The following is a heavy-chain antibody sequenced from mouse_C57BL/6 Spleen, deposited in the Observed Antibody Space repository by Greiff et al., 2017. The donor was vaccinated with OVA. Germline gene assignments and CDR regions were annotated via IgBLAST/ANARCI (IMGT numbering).Heavy chain of an antibody. V-gene: IGHV1-82*01. CDR2: IYPGDGDT. Sequence: QVQLQQSGPELVKPGASVKISCKASGYAFSSSWMNWVKQRPGKGLEWIGRIYPGDGDTNYNGKFKGKATLTADKSSSTAYMQLSSLTSEDSAVYFCARPLYYGSSGYFDYWGQGTTLTVSS. J-gene: IGHJ2*01. D-gene: IGHD1-1*01. CDR3: ARPLYYGSSGYFDY. CDR1: GYAFSSSW.